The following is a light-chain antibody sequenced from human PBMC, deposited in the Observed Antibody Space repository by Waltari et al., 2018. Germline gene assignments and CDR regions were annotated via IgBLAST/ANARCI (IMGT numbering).Light chain of an antibody. V-gene: IGLV3-19*01. CDR3: NPRDTSTNRWV. Sequence: GQTVRITCQGDSLRNYYVSWYQQKQGQAPLLVMYGHNNRPSGIPDRFSGSSSGNTASLTITGAQAEDEADYYCNPRDTSTNRWVFGGGTKLTVL. CDR1: SLRNYY. CDR2: GHN. J-gene: IGLJ3*02.